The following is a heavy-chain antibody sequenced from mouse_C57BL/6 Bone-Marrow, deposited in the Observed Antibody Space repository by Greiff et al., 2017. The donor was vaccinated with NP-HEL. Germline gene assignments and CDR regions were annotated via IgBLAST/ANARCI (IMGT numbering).Heavy chain of an antibody. Sequence: EVQLVESGGGLVQPGGSLKLSCAASGFTFSDYYMYWVRQTPEKRLEWVAYISNGGGSTYYPDTVKGRFTISRDNAKNTLYLQMSRLKSEDTAMYYCARRDSNYESYYAMDYWGQGTSVTVSS. V-gene: IGHV5-12*01. CDR2: ISNGGGST. J-gene: IGHJ4*01. CDR1: GFTFSDYY. CDR3: ARRDSNYESYYAMDY. D-gene: IGHD2-5*01.